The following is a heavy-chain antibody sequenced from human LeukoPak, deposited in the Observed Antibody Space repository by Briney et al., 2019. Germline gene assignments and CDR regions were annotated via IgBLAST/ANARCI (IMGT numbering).Heavy chain of an antibody. D-gene: IGHD3-22*01. J-gene: IGHJ3*02. CDR2: FDPEDDRG. CDR3: ARVPSDYYDSSGYSTRTAFDI. Sequence: ASVKVSCKVSGYRLTELYIYWVRQAPGEGPEWMGGFDPEDDRGIYAQKFQGRVTMTEDTSTNTAYMELSSLRSEDTAVYYCARVPSDYYDSSGYSTRTAFDIWGQGTMVTVSS. V-gene: IGHV1-24*01. CDR1: GYRLTELY.